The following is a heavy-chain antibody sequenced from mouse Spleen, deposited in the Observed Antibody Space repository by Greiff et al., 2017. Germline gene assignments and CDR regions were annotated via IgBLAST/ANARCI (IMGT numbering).Heavy chain of an antibody. D-gene: IGHD1-1*01. CDR3: NADGSSYADY. CDR2: IDPENGDT. V-gene: IGHV14-4*02. Sequence: EVMLVESGAELVRSGASVKLSCTASGFNIKDYYMHWVKQRPEQGLEWIGWIDPENGDTEYAPKFQGKATMTADTSSNTAYLQLSSLTSEDTAVYYCNADGSSYADYWGQGTTLTVSS. J-gene: IGHJ2*01. CDR1: GFNIKDYY.